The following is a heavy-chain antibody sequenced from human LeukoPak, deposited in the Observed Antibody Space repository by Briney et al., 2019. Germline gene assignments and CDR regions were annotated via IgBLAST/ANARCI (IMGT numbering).Heavy chain of an antibody. D-gene: IGHD1-26*01. CDR3: ARQAGYSGSYGEDY. CDR2: INPNSGGT. Sequence: ASVKVSCKTSGYTFTGYYMHWVRQAPGQGLEWMGWINPNSGGTNYAQKFQGRVTMTRDTSISTAYMELSSLKASDTAMYYCARQAGYSGSYGEDYWGQGTLVTVSS. J-gene: IGHJ4*02. V-gene: IGHV1-2*02. CDR1: GYTFTGYY.